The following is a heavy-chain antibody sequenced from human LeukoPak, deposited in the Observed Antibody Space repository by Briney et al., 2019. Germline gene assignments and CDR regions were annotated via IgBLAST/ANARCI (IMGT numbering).Heavy chain of an antibody. D-gene: IGHD2-21*02. CDR1: GFTFRSYT. CDR3: AVLVGNCGGDCDPGY. V-gene: IGHV3-21*01. Sequence: GGSLRLSCAASGFTFRSYTVNWVRQAPGKGLEWVSSISSGSVYIYYADSVKGRFTISRDNAKNSLSLQLNSLRAEDTAVYYCAVLVGNCGGDCDPGYWGQGTLVTVPS. J-gene: IGHJ4*02. CDR2: ISSGSVYI.